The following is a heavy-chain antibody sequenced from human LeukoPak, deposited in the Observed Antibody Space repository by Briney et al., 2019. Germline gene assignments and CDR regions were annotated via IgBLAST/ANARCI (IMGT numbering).Heavy chain of an antibody. Sequence: GGSLRLSCTASEFSLSDFYMDWVRQAPGKGLEWVGRSRTKARGYTTEYAASVRDRFTVSRDESRYSVYLQMDSLRTEDTAVYYCASPKPRRYFDRQMGTRFDYWGQGTLVTVSS. CDR1: EFSLSDFY. J-gene: IGHJ4*02. V-gene: IGHV3-72*01. D-gene: IGHD3-9*01. CDR3: ASPKPRRYFDRQMGTRFDY. CDR2: SRTKARGYTT.